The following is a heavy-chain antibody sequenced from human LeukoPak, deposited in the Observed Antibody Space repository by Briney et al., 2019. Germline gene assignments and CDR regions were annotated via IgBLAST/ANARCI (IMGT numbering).Heavy chain of an antibody. Sequence: GGSLRLSCAASGFTFSSYAMSWVRQAPGKGLEWVSAISGSGGSTYYADSVKGRFTISRDNSKNTLYLQMNSLRAEDTAVYYCAKDDGAYCIAAAGKCGFDYWGQGTLVTVSS. CDR1: GFTFSSYA. D-gene: IGHD6-13*01. CDR3: AKDDGAYCIAAAGKCGFDY. J-gene: IGHJ4*02. CDR2: ISGSGGST. V-gene: IGHV3-23*01.